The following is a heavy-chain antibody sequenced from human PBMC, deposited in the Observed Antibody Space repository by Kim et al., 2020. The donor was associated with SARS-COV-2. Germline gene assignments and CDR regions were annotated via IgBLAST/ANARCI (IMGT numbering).Heavy chain of an antibody. V-gene: IGHV3-23*01. J-gene: IGHJ4*02. Sequence: GGSLRLSCAASGFNFNYFAMGWVRQATGKAMEWVSTISPSGSDTSYADSVKGRFTISRDNSKNSLYLQMNGLRADDTAVYYCVKEAYYGSGTEFDQWGQGTQLTVPS. CDR3: VKEAYYGSGTEFDQ. CDR1: GFNFNYFA. D-gene: IGHD3-10*01. CDR2: ISPSGSDT.